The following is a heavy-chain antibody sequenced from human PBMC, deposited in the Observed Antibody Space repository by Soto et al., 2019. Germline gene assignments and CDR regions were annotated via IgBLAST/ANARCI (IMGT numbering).Heavy chain of an antibody. CDR2: ITHNGGT. CDR3: ARQMFIGGMDV. D-gene: IGHD2-15*01. CDR1: GRAFSGYY. J-gene: IGHJ6*02. Sequence: LETQSLACAVYGRAFSGYYWSWIRQPPGKGLEWIGEITHNGGTNYNPSLKSRVTISADTSKNQFSLRLSSETAADTDMYHCARQMFIGGMDVWGQGTTVT. V-gene: IGHV4-34*01.